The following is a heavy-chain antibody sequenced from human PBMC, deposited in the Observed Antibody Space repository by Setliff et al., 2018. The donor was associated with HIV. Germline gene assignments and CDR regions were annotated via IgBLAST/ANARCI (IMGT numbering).Heavy chain of an antibody. CDR3: ARGHYGA. D-gene: IGHD4-17*01. J-gene: IGHJ4*02. CDR2: IFSDGST. CDR1: GFTFSRYW. V-gene: IGHV3-53*01. Sequence: PGGSLRLSCVASGFTFSRYWMHWVRQAPGKGLEWVSVIFSDGSTYYAESVEGRFTSSRDSSKNTLFLQMNSLGPDDTAVYYCARGHYGAWGQGTLVTVSS.